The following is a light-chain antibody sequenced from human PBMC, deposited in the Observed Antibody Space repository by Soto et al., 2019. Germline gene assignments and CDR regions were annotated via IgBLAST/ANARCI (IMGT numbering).Light chain of an antibody. CDR1: QSVSSY. Sequence: EIVLTQSPSTLSLSPGERATLSCRASQSVSSYLAWYQQKPGQAPRLLIYDASNRANGIPARFSGSGSGTDFTLTFSSLEPEDVAVYDCQQRSNWPLTFGVGTKVESK. CDR2: DAS. CDR3: QQRSNWPLT. V-gene: IGKV3-11*01. J-gene: IGKJ4*01.